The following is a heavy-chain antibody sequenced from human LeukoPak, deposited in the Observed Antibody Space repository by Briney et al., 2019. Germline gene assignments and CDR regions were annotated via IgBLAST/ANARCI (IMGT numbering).Heavy chain of an antibody. CDR2: IYDSGST. V-gene: IGHV4-38-2*02. CDR1: GYSISRGYY. D-gene: IGHD2-2*02. J-gene: IGHJ2*01. CDR3: ARVYCSSTSCYTLSWYFDL. Sequence: SETLSLTCTVSGYSISRGYYGGWIRQPPGKGLEWIGSIYDSGSTYYNPSLKSRVTISVYTSKNQFSLKLSSVTAADTAVYYCARVYCSSTSCYTLSWYFDLWGRGTLVTVSS.